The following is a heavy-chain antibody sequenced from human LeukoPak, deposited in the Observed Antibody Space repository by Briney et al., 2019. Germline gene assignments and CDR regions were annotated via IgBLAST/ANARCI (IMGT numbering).Heavy chain of an antibody. V-gene: IGHV3-23*01. CDR1: GFTFSSYA. Sequence: GGSLRLSCAASGFTFSSYAMSWVRQAPGKGLEWVSAISGSGGSTYYADSVKGRFTISRDNSKNTLYLQMNSLRAEDTAVYYCAKDSDFWSGYYLYYYYGMDVWGQGTTVTVCS. CDR2: ISGSGGST. CDR3: AKDSDFWSGYYLYYYYGMDV. D-gene: IGHD3-3*01. J-gene: IGHJ6*02.